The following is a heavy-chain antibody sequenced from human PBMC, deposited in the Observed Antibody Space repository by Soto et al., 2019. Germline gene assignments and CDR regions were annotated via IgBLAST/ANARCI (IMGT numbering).Heavy chain of an antibody. J-gene: IGHJ5*02. CDR2: ISGRGANT. Sequence: GGSLRLSCAASGFTLISYAMSWVRQAPGKGLEWVSSISGRGANTYYADSVKGRFTISRDNSKNTVYLQMNSLRVDDTAVYYCAKDRASGGELARFDPWGQGTLVTVSS. V-gene: IGHV3-23*01. CDR3: AKDRASGGELARFDP. D-gene: IGHD2-15*01. CDR1: GFTLISYA.